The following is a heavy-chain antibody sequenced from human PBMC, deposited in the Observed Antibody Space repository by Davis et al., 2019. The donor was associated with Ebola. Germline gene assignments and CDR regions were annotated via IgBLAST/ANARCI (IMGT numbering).Heavy chain of an antibody. CDR1: GFTFSSYA. J-gene: IGHJ4*02. D-gene: IGHD3-10*01. CDR2: ISGSGGST. V-gene: IGHV3-23*01. CDR3: AKEEYYYGSGSYSTYFDY. Sequence: GGSLRLSCAAPGFTFSSYAMSWVRQAPGKGLEWVSAISGSGGSTYYADSVKGRFTISRDNSKNTLYLQMTSLRAEDTAVYYCAKEEYYYGSGSYSTYFDYWGQGTLVTVSS.